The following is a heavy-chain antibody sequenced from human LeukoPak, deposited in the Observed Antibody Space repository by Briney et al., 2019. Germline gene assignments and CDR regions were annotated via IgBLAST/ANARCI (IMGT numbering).Heavy chain of an antibody. CDR3: AVCIAVAPTKNSFDI. V-gene: IGHV1-69*05. Sequence: SVKVSCKASGGTFSSYAISWVRQAPGQGLEWMGRIIPIFGTANYAQKFQGRVTITTDESTSTAYMELSSLRSEDTAVYYCAVCIAVAPTKNSFDIWGQGTMVTVSS. D-gene: IGHD6-19*01. CDR1: GGTFSSYA. CDR2: IIPIFGTA. J-gene: IGHJ3*02.